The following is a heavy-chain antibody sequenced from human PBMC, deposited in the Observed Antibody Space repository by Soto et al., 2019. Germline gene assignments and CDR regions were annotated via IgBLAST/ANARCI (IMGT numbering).Heavy chain of an antibody. V-gene: IGHV3-21*01. CDR1: GFTFSSYS. D-gene: IGHD6-13*01. CDR3: ARVGAAAGSPGNWFDP. Sequence: EVQLVESGGGLVKPGGSLRLSCAASGFTFSSYSMNWVRQAPGKGLEWVSSISSSSSYIYYADSVKGRFTISRDNAKNSLYLQMNSLRAEDTAMYYCARVGAAAGSPGNWFDPWGQGTLVTVSS. J-gene: IGHJ5*02. CDR2: ISSSSSYI.